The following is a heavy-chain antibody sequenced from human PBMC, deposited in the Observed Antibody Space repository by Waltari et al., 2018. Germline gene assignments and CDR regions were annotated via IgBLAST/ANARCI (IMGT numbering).Heavy chain of an antibody. D-gene: IGHD2-21*01. CDR2: IYYVGGT. J-gene: IGHJ3*01. CDR1: GGILGSYY. Sequence: QVQLQESGPGLVKPGETLSLPCSIPGGILGSYYWSWIRQTPGKGLEWIGYIYYVGGTSYNPSLESRVSISIDTSKDQFSLRLTSVTAADTAMYYCARDFAIGIEAFDVWGRGTMVTVSS. CDR3: ARDFAIGIEAFDV. V-gene: IGHV4-59*01.